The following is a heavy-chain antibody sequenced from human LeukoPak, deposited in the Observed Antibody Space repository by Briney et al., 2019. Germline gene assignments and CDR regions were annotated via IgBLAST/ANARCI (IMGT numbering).Heavy chain of an antibody. Sequence: GRSLRLSCAASGFTFSSYGMHWVRQAPGKGLEWVAVISYDGSNKYYADSVKGRFTISRGNSKNTLYLQMNSLRAEDTAVYYCASYSGSYYAAFDIWGQGTMVTVSS. D-gene: IGHD1-26*01. V-gene: IGHV3-30*03. J-gene: IGHJ3*02. CDR1: GFTFSSYG. CDR3: ASYSGSYYAAFDI. CDR2: ISYDGSNK.